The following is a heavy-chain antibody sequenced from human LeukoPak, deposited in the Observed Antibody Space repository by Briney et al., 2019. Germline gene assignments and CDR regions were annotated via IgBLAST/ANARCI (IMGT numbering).Heavy chain of an antibody. CDR3: ARAGLGYSSSWSLGY. J-gene: IGHJ4*02. CDR1: GGSISSYY. Sequence: SETLSLTCTVSGGSISSYYWSWIRQPPGKGLEWIGYIYYSGSTNYNPSLKSRVTISVDTSKNQFSLKLSSVTAADTAVYYCARAGLGYSSSWSLGYWGQGTLVTVSS. V-gene: IGHV4-59*01. D-gene: IGHD6-13*01. CDR2: IYYSGST.